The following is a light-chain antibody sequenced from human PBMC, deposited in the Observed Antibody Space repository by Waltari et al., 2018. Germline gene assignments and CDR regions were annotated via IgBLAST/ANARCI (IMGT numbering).Light chain of an antibody. CDR3: QQYNIWPPNHT. Sequence: EILMTQSPSTLPVSPGEVATLPCRASQSVGTNLAWYQQKPGQPPRVVVYGAYRRARGIPARFSGSGSGTEFTLTISSLQSEDFAVYYCQQYNIWPPNHTFGQGTKLEI. V-gene: IGKV3-15*01. CDR2: GAY. J-gene: IGKJ2*01. CDR1: QSVGTN.